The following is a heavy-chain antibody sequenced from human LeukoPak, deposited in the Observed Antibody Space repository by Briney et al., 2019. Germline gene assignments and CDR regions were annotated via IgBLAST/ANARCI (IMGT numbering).Heavy chain of an antibody. CDR3: ASVRRGFGESSKYYSYYYMDV. CDR1: GYSISTGYY. V-gene: IGHV4-38-2*02. Sequence: PSETLSLTCTVSGYSISTGYYWDWIRQPPGKGLEWIANIYYSGSTYYNPSLKSRVTISVDTSKNQLSLKLSAVTAADTAVYYCASVRRGFGESSKYYSYYYMDVWGKGTTVTISS. CDR2: IYYSGST. D-gene: IGHD3-10*01. J-gene: IGHJ6*03.